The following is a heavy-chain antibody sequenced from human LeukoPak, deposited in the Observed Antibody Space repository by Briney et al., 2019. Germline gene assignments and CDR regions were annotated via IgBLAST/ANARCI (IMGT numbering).Heavy chain of an antibody. D-gene: IGHD2-15*01. CDR2: FDPEDGET. CDR1: GYTLTELS. CDR3: ATDPSRSGGSCYYI. J-gene: IGHJ4*02. Sequence: ASVKVSCKVSGYTLTELSMHWVRQAPGKGLEWMGGFDPEDGETIYAQEFQGRVTMTEDTSTDTAYMELSSLRSEDTAVYYCATDPSRSGGSCYYIWGQGTLVTVSS. V-gene: IGHV1-24*01.